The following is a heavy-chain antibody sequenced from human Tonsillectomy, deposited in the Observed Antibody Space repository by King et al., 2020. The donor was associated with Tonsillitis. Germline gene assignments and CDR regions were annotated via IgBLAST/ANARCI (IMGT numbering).Heavy chain of an antibody. CDR2: IYNTGSP. V-gene: IGHV4-59*01. J-gene: IGHJ4*02. D-gene: IGHD3-10*01. CDR1: GGSIRSFS. CDR3: ARGRGISPWGGSGTSYFDY. Sequence: QLQESGPGLVKPSETLSLTCTVSGGSIRSFSWSWIRQPPGKGLECIGYIYNTGSPNYTPSLKSRVTISVETSKTQFSLRLSSVTAADTAVYYCARGRGISPWGGSGTSYFDYWGQGTLVTVSS.